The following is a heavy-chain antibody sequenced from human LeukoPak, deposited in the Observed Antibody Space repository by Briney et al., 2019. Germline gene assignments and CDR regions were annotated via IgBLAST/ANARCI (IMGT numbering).Heavy chain of an antibody. J-gene: IGHJ4*02. Sequence: ASVKVSCKASGYTFTGYYMHWVRQAPGQGLEWMGWINPNSGGTNYAQKFQGRVTMTRDTSISTAYMELSRLRSDDTAVYYCASSAMVIPTGFDYWGQGTLVTVSS. V-gene: IGHV1-2*02. D-gene: IGHD5-18*01. CDR3: ASSAMVIPTGFDY. CDR2: INPNSGGT. CDR1: GYTFTGYY.